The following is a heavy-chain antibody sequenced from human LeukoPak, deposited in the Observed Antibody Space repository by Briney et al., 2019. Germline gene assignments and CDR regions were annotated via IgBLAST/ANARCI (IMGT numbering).Heavy chain of an antibody. Sequence: PSETLSLTCTVSGGSTSSGSYYWSWIRQPAGKVREWIGRIYTSGSTNYNLSLKSRVTISVDTSKNQFSLKLSSVTAADTAVYYCARGTRTIFGVVIYYYMDVWGKGTTVTVSS. CDR3: ARGTRTIFGVVIYYYMDV. V-gene: IGHV4-61*02. CDR1: GGSTSSGSYY. CDR2: IYTSGST. D-gene: IGHD3-3*01. J-gene: IGHJ6*03.